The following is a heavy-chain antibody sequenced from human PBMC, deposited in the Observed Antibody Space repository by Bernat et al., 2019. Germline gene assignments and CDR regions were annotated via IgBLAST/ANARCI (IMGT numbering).Heavy chain of an antibody. CDR1: GYTFTSYG. CDR2: ISAYNGNT. V-gene: IGHV1-18*01. D-gene: IGHD3-10*01. J-gene: IGHJ4*02. Sequence: VQLVQSGAEVKKPGASVKVSCKASGYTFTSYGISWVRQAPGQGLEWMGWISAYNGNTNYAQKLQGRVTMTTDTSTSTAYMELRSLRSDDTAVYYWARDRVRIVRGVTPGYWGQGTLVTVSS. CDR3: ARDRVRIVRGVTPGY.